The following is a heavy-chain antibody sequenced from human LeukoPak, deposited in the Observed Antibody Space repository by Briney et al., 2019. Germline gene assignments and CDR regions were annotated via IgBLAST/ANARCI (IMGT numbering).Heavy chain of an antibody. V-gene: IGHV4-61*02. Sequence: PSQTLSLTCTVSGDSISSGDYYWGWIRQPAGKGLEWIGRISSSGSTNYNPSLKSRVTISVDTSKNQFSLKLSSVTAADTAVYYCAAGSESYDSRGYSYYFDYWGQGTLVTVSS. D-gene: IGHD3-22*01. CDR2: ISSSGST. J-gene: IGHJ4*02. CDR1: GDSISSGDYY. CDR3: AAGSESYDSRGYSYYFDY.